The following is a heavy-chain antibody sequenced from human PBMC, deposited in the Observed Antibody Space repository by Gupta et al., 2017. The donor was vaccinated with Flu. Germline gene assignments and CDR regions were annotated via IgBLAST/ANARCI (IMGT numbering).Heavy chain of an antibody. CDR1: YSFTSRD. V-gene: IGHV1-8*01. D-gene: IGHD2-2*03. J-gene: IGHJ3*01. CDR3: ALGIVDMAYDF. CDR2: INPNSGNS. Sequence: YSFTSRDINWLRQAPGQGPEWVGWINPNSGNSGSAQRFQGRVTMASDISTSTAYMELSSLRSEDTAVYYCALGIVDMAYDFWGQGTMVTVSS.